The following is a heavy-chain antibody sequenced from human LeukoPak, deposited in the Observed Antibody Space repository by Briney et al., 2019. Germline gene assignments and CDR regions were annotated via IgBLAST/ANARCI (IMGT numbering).Heavy chain of an antibody. J-gene: IGHJ4*02. CDR3: ARADLSPTYDYVWGSYRYGYFDY. D-gene: IGHD3-16*02. CDR1: GYTFTGYY. CDR2: ISRNSGGT. V-gene: IGHV1-2*02. Sequence: ASVKVSCKASGYTFTGYYMHWVRQAPGQGLEWMGWISRNSGGTNYAQKFQGRVTMTRDTSISTVYMELSRLRSDDTAVYYCARADLSPTYDYVWGSYRYGYFDYWGLGTLVTVSS.